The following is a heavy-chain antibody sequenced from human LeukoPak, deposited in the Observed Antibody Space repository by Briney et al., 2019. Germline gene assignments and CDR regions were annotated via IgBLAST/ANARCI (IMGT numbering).Heavy chain of an antibody. J-gene: IGHJ1*01. CDR1: GFTFSNYA. CDR2: ISGTGGST. D-gene: IGHD6-13*01. Sequence: GGSLRLSCAASGFTFSNYAMSWVRQAPGKGLEWVSAISGTGGSTYYADSVKGRFTISRDNSKNTLYLQMNSLRAEDTAVYYCTKRPRLAAAGTAEYLQHWGQGTLVIVSS. V-gene: IGHV3-23*01. CDR3: TKRPRLAAAGTAEYLQH.